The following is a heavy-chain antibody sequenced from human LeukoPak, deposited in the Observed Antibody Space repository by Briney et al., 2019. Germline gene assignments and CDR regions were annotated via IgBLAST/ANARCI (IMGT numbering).Heavy chain of an antibody. D-gene: IGHD3-10*01. CDR1: GFTFSTYD. J-gene: IGHJ3*02. CDR3: AKDFGEAAFDI. Sequence: GGSLRLSCAASGFTFSTYDIHWVRQAPGKGLEWVAIISYDGSDKYYADSVKGRFTISRDNSKNTLYLQMNSLRAEDTAVYSCAKDFGEAAFDIWGQGTMVTVSS. CDR2: ISYDGSDK. V-gene: IGHV3-30*18.